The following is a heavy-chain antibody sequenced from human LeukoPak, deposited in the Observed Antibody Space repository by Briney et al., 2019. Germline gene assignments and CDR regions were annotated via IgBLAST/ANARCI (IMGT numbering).Heavy chain of an antibody. J-gene: IGHJ5*02. CDR3: ARDSDYYASGTYYRVGFDP. D-gene: IGHD3-10*01. Sequence: SQTLSLACAISGDSVSSHSGAWNWIRQSPSRGLEWLGRTYYRSKWYSDYAVSEKSRITINPDTSKNQFSLQLNSVTPEDTAVYYCARDSDYYASGTYYRVGFDPWGQGTLVTVSS. V-gene: IGHV6-1*01. CDR2: TYYRSKWYS. CDR1: GDSVSSHSGA.